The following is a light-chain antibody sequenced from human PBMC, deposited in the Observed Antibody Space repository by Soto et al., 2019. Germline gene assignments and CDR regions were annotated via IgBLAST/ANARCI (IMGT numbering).Light chain of an antibody. CDR2: DVS. CDR3: SSYTSSSCYV. Sequence: SALTQPASVSGSPGQSITISCTGTSSDVGGYNYVSWYQQHPGKAPKLMIYDVSNRPSGVSNRFSGSKSGNTASLTISGLQAEDEADYYCSSYTSSSCYVFGTGTKVTVL. V-gene: IGLV2-14*01. CDR1: SSDVGGYNY. J-gene: IGLJ1*01.